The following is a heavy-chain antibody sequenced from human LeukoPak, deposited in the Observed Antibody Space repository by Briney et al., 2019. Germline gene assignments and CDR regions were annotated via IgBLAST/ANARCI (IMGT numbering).Heavy chain of an antibody. J-gene: IGHJ4*02. CDR2: IRFDGSNT. CDR3: AKDHVRFILPYYFDH. CDR1: GFTFRSYG. Sequence: GGSLRLSCVASGFTFRSYGMHWVRQAPGKGLEWVAFIRFDGSNTYYADSMRGRFTISRDNSRNTLYLQMNSLRPEDTAVYYCAKDHVRFILPYYFDHWGQGTLVTVSS. D-gene: IGHD2/OR15-2a*01. V-gene: IGHV3-30*02.